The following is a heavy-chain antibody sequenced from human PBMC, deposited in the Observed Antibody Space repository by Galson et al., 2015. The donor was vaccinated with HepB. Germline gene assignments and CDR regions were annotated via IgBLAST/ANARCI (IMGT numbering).Heavy chain of an antibody. CDR1: GFTFDDYT. J-gene: IGHJ4*02. D-gene: IGHD3-3*01. CDR2: ISWDGGST. CDR3: AKDIYIRFLEWGFDY. Sequence: SLRLSCAASGFTFDDYTMHWVRQAPGKGLEWVSLISWDGGSTYYADSVKGRFTISRDNSKNSLYLQMNSLRTEDTALYYCAKDIYIRFLEWGFDYWGQGTLVTVSS. V-gene: IGHV3-43*01.